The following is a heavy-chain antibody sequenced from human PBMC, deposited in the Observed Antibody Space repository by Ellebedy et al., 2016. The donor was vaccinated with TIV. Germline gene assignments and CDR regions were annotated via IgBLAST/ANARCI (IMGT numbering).Heavy chain of an antibody. Sequence: GESLKISCAASGFTFSSYWMHWVRQVPGKGLVWVSFIKTDGSSTSYADSVKGRFTISRDNAKNTLYLQMNSLRGEDTAVYYCVNYIGNLGYWGQGTLVTVSS. CDR3: VNYIGNLGY. J-gene: IGHJ4*02. D-gene: IGHD4-23*01. CDR1: GFTFSSYW. V-gene: IGHV3-74*01. CDR2: IKTDGSST.